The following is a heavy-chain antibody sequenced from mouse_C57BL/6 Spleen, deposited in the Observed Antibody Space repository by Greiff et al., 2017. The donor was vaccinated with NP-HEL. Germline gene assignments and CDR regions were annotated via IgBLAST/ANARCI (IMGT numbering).Heavy chain of an antibody. CDR1: GYTFTSYW. CDR3: ARAPHYYGSSYFDY. J-gene: IGHJ2*01. CDR2: IDPSDSET. D-gene: IGHD1-1*01. Sequence: QVQLQQPGAELVRPGSSVKLSCKASGYTFTSYWMHWVKQRPIQGLEWIGNIDPSDSETHYNQKFKDKATLTVDKSSSTAYMQLSSLTSEDSAVYYCARAPHYYGSSYFDYWGQGTTLTVSS. V-gene: IGHV1-52*01.